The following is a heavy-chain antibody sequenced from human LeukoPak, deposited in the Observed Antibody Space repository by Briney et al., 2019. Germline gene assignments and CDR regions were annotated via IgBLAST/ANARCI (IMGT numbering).Heavy chain of an antibody. CDR1: GFTFSSYW. CDR3: AKDLKTYYYDSSGYPGDY. D-gene: IGHD3-22*01. J-gene: IGHJ4*02. Sequence: QSGGSLRLSCAASGFTFSSYWIHWVRQAPGKGLVWVSRINGDGSYISYADSVRGRFTISRDNAKNTLHLQMNSLRAEDTAVYYCAKDLKTYYYDSSGYPGDYWGQGTLVTVSS. V-gene: IGHV3-74*01. CDR2: INGDGSYI.